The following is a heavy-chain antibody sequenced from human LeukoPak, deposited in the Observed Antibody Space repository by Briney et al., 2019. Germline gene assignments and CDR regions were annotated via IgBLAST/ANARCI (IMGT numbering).Heavy chain of an antibody. CDR1: GGSISSYY. CDR2: IYYSGST. D-gene: IGHD4-17*01. V-gene: IGHV4-59*01. Sequence: SETLSLTCTVSGGSISSYYWSWIRQPPGKGLEWIGYIYYSGSTNYNPSLKSRVTISVDTSKNQFSLKLSSVTAADTAVYYCARVRVTTVPYYYYYGMDVWGQGTTVTVSS. CDR3: ARVRVTTVPYYYYYGMDV. J-gene: IGHJ6*02.